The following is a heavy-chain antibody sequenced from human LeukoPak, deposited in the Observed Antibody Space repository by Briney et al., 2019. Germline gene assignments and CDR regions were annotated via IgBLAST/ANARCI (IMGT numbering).Heavy chain of an antibody. Sequence: ASVKVSCKASGYTFTGYYMHWVRQAPGQGLEWMGWVNPNSGGTNYAQKFQGRVTMTRDTSISTAYMELSRLRSDDTAVYYCARETYDSSGSVDYWGQGTLVTVSS. V-gene: IGHV1-2*02. CDR2: VNPNSGGT. J-gene: IGHJ4*02. D-gene: IGHD3-22*01. CDR1: GYTFTGYY. CDR3: ARETYDSSGSVDY.